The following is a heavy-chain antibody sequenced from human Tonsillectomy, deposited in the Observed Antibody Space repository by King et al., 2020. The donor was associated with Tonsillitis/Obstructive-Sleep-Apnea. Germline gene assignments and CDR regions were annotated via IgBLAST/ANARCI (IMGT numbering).Heavy chain of an antibody. V-gene: IGHV3-15*01. CDR3: TTLLGYCSSTSCSGY. D-gene: IGHD2-2*01. CDR1: GFTFSNVW. J-gene: IGHJ4*02. CDR2: IKSKTDVGRT. Sequence: VQLVESGGGLLKPGGSLRLSCAASGFTFSNVWMTLVRQSPGQGLGWVCGIKSKTDVGRTDYAAPGKGRFTISIDDSKNTLYLQMNSLKTEDTAVYYCTTLLGYCSSTSCSGYWGQGTLVTVSS.